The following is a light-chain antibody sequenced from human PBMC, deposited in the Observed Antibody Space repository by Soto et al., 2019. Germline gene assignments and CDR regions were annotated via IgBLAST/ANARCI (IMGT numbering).Light chain of an antibody. V-gene: IGLV2-8*01. Sequence: QSALTQPPSASGSPGQSVTISCTGTSSDVGVYNYVSWYQQHAGKAPKLVIYEVTKRPSGVPDRFSGSKSANTASLTVSGLQAEDEADYYCSSFASSNTGVFGGGTKLTVL. CDR1: SSDVGVYNY. CDR2: EVT. CDR3: SSFASSNTGV. J-gene: IGLJ3*02.